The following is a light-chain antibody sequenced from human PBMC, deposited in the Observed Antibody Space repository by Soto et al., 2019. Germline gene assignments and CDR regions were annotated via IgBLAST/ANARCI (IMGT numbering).Light chain of an antibody. CDR2: RTS. CDR1: QSVSNNY. Sequence: EIVLTQSPGTLSLSPGERATLSFRASQSVSNNYLAWYQQKPGQAPRLLIYRTSNRATGIPDRFSGSGSGTDFTLTISRLEPEDFAVYWCQQYDSSPRTFGQGTKVDIK. CDR3: QQYDSSPRT. J-gene: IGKJ1*01. V-gene: IGKV3-20*01.